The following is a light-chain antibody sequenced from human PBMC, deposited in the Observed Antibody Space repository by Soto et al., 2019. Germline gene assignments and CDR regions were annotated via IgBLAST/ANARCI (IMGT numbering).Light chain of an antibody. J-gene: IGLJ1*01. CDR3: AAWDDGLNGFYV. Sequence: QSALTQPPSASGTPGQRVTISCSGSTSNIGINAVNWYQQLPGTAPILLIYRDNQRPSGVPDRFSGPKSGTSASLAISGLQSEDEADYYCAAWDDGLNGFYVFGTGTKVTVL. CDR1: TSNIGINA. V-gene: IGLV1-44*01. CDR2: RDN.